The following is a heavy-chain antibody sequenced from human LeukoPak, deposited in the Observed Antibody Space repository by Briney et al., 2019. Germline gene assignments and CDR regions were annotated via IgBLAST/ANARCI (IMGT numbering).Heavy chain of an antibody. D-gene: IGHD3-22*01. J-gene: IGHJ4*02. CDR2: ISAYNGNT. CDR1: GYTFTSYG. V-gene: IGHV1-18*01. CDR3: ASVALYDSSGYYIY. Sequence: ASVKVSCKASGYTFTSYGISWVRQAPGQGLEWMGWISAYNGNTNYAQKLQGRVTMTTDTSTSTAYMELRSLRSDDTAVYYCASVALYDSSGYYIYWGQETLVTVSS.